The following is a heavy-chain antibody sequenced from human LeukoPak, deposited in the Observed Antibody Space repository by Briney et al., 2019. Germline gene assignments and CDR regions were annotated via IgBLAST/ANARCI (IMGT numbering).Heavy chain of an antibody. J-gene: IGHJ4*02. Sequence: ASVKVSCKASGYTFTSYGISWVRQAPGQGLEWMGWISAYNGNTNYAQKFQGRVTLTTETATSTAFMELRSLRSDDTAIYYCARDYVPAAPFLIGYWGQGTLVTVSS. CDR3: ARDYVPAAPFLIGY. V-gene: IGHV1-18*01. CDR2: ISAYNGNT. CDR1: GYTFTSYG. D-gene: IGHD2-2*01.